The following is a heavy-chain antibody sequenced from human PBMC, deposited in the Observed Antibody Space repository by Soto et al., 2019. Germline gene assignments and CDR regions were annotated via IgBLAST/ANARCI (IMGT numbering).Heavy chain of an antibody. V-gene: IGHV3-30*03. J-gene: IGHJ4*01. CDR3: TRPGLKTSAYADF. CDR1: GFNFSAYG. D-gene: IGHD2-2*01. CDR2: ISFHGSII. Sequence: QVQLVESGGGVVQPGRSLTVSCAASGFNFSAYGMHWVRQAPGKGLEWVAVISFHGSIIYYADSVKGRFTISRDNSKNTLYLQMNNLRTEDEGIYFCTRPGLKTSAYADFWGHGTLFTACS.